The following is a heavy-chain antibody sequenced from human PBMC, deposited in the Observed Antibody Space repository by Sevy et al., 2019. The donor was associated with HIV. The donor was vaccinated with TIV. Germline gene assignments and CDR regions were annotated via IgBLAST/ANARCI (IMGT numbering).Heavy chain of an antibody. J-gene: IGHJ4*02. CDR3: ARGTRDRAGFDY. D-gene: IGHD2-8*01. V-gene: IGHV3-74*01. CDR1: GFTFNTYW. Sequence: GESLKISCAASGFTFNTYWMHWVRQAPGKGLIWVSRVNTDGTFTTYADSVKGRFTISRDNAKNTVYLQMNGLRVEDTAVYHCARGTRDRAGFDYWGQGTLVTVSS. CDR2: VNTDGTFT.